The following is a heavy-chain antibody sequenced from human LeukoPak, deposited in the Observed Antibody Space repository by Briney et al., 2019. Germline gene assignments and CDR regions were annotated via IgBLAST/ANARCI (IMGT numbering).Heavy chain of an antibody. V-gene: IGHV1-46*01. J-gene: IGHJ6*03. CDR3: ARGYGSGPSGYYYYYYMDV. D-gene: IGHD3-10*01. CDR1: GYTFTTYY. Sequence: ASVKVPCKASGYTFTTYYMHWVRQAPGQGLEWMGIINPSGGSTSYAQKFQGRVTMTRDMSTSTVYMELSSLRSEDTAVYYCARGYGSGPSGYYYYYYMDVWGKGTTVTVSS. CDR2: INPSGGST.